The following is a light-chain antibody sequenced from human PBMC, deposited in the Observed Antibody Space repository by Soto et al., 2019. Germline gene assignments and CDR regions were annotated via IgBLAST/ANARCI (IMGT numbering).Light chain of an antibody. CDR3: QQRSNWPYT. J-gene: IGKJ2*01. CDR2: DAS. Sequence: EIVLTQSPATLSLSPGERATLSCRASQSVSSYLAWYPQKPGQAPRLLLYDASNRATGIPARFSGSGSGTDVTLTISSLEPEDFAVYYGQQRSNWPYTFGQGTKLEIK. CDR1: QSVSSY. V-gene: IGKV3-11*01.